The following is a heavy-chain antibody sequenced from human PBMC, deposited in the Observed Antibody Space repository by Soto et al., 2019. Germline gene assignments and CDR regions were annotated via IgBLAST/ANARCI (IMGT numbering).Heavy chain of an antibody. Sequence: SETLSLTCTVSGGSTSSYYWSWIRQPTGKGREWIGYIHYSGSTNYNPSLKSRVTISVDTSKNQFSLKLSSVTDADTAVYCCARGGSASYYYYGMDVWGQGTTVTVSS. D-gene: IGHD6-6*01. CDR1: GGSTSSYY. V-gene: IGHV4-59*01. CDR2: IHYSGST. J-gene: IGHJ6*02. CDR3: ARGGSASYYYYGMDV.